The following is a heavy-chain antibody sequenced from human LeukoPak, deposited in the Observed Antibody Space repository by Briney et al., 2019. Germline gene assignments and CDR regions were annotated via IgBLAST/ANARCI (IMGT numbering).Heavy chain of an antibody. V-gene: IGHV1-2*02. CDR3: ARAWAGTTLVALSY. Sequence: GASVKVSCTASGYTFTGYYMHWVRQAPGQGLEWMGWINPNSGGTNYAQKFQGRVTMTRDTSISTAYMELSRLRSDDTAVYYCARAWAGTTLVALSYWGQGTLVTVSS. J-gene: IGHJ4*02. D-gene: IGHD1-7*01. CDR1: GYTFTGYY. CDR2: INPNSGGT.